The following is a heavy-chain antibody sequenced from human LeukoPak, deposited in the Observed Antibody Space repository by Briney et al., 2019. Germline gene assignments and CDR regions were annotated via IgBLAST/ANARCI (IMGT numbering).Heavy chain of an antibody. CDR2: INHSGST. V-gene: IGHV4-34*01. CDR3: ARLRRSGYYYWYFDL. D-gene: IGHD3-3*01. Sequence: SETLSLTCAVYGGSFSGYYWSWIRQPPGKGLEWIGEINHSGSTNYNPSLKSRVTISVDTSKDQFSLKLSSVTAADTAVYYCARLRRSGYYYWYFDLWGRGNLVTVSS. CDR1: GGSFSGYY. J-gene: IGHJ2*01.